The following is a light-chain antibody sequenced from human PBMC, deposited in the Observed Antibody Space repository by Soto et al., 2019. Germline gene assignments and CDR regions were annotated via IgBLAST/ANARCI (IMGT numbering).Light chain of an antibody. CDR1: QDISNY. CDR2: KAS. V-gene: IGKV1-9*01. Sequence: DIQMTQSPSSLSASVGDRVTITCQASQDISNYLNWYQQKPGKAPKLLIYKASTLKSGVPSRFSGSGSGTEFTLTISSLEPEDFAVYYCQQRSNWPPNTFGQGTRLEIK. J-gene: IGKJ5*01. CDR3: QQRSNWPPNT.